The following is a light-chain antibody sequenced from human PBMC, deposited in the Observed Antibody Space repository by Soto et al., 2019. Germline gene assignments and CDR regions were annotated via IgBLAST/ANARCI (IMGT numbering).Light chain of an antibody. CDR1: QGISRY. CDR3: QQLNSYPRT. Sequence: LTQYPSSLYAYVGDRVTITWGASQGISRYLARYQQNPGKAPKPLISAASTLQSGVPSRFSGSGSGTEFTLTISCLQPEDFATYYCQQLNSYPRTFCGGTKVDIK. V-gene: IGKV1-9*01. CDR2: AAS. J-gene: IGKJ4*01.